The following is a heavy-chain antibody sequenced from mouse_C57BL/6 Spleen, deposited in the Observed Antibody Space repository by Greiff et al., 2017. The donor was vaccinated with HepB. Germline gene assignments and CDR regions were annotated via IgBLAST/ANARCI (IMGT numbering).Heavy chain of an antibody. CDR1: GYSITSGYY. D-gene: IGHD1-1*01. CDR3: ARDPHYYGSSYDWFAY. Sequence: EVQLQESGPGLVKPSQSLSLTCSVTGYSITSGYYWNWIRQFPGNKLEWMGYISYDGSNNYNPSLKNRISITRDTSKNQFFLKLNSVTTEDTATYYCARDPHYYGSSYDWFAYWGQGTLVTVSA. J-gene: IGHJ3*01. V-gene: IGHV3-6*01. CDR2: ISYDGSN.